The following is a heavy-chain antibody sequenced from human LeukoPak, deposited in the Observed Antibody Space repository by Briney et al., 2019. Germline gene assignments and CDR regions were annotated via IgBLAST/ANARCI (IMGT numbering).Heavy chain of an antibody. CDR1: GCSISSGSYY. J-gene: IGHJ5*02. Sequence: SQTLSLTCTVSGCSISSGSYYWSWIRQPAGKGLEWIGRIYTSGSTNYNHSLKRRVTTSVDTSKNLFSLKLNSITAANRPVHYCARDQVGAAVWFDPWGQGTLVTVSS. CDR2: IYTSGST. D-gene: IGHD1-26*01. CDR3: ARDQVGAAVWFDP. V-gene: IGHV4-61*02.